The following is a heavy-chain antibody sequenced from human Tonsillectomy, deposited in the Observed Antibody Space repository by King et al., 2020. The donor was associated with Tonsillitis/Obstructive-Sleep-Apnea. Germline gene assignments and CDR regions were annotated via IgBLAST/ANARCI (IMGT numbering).Heavy chain of an antibody. CDR3: ARENYDFWSGSNWFDP. CDR2: IYSGGST. V-gene: IGHV3-53*01. Sequence: VPLVESGGGLIQPGGSLRLSCAASGFTVSSNYMSWVRQAPGKGLEWVSVIYSGGSTYYADSVKGRFTISRDNSKNTLYLQMNSLRAEDTAVYYCARENYDFWSGSNWFDPWGQGTLVTVSS. CDR1: GFTVSSNY. D-gene: IGHD3-3*01. J-gene: IGHJ5*02.